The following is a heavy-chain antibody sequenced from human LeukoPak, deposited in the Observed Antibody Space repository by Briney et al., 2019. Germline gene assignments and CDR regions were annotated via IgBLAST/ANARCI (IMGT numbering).Heavy chain of an antibody. CDR2: IHSSGAT. V-gene: IGHV4-4*09. Sequence: SETLSLACSVSDGSINSYYWSWIRQPPGRGLEWIGYIHSSGATHYNPSLKSRVTTSLDTSKNQFSLKLSSVTAADTAVYYCARLGSYSDHWGQGTLVTVSS. CDR1: DGSINSYY. D-gene: IGHD1-26*01. J-gene: IGHJ5*02. CDR3: ARLGSYSDH.